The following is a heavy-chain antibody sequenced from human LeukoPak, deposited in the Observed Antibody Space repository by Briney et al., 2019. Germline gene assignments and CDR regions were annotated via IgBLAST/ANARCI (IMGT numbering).Heavy chain of an antibody. V-gene: IGHV4-39*07. CDR2: IYYSGST. CDR1: GGSISSSSYY. J-gene: IGHJ4*02. D-gene: IGHD6-13*01. Sequence: SETLSLTCTVSGGSISSSSYYWGWIRQPPGKGLEWIGSIYYSGSTYYNPSLKSRVTISVDTSKNQFSLKLSSVTAADTAVYYCARAGNQYSSSWYAGEAECDYWGQGTLVTVSS. CDR3: ARAGNQYSSSWYAGEAECDY.